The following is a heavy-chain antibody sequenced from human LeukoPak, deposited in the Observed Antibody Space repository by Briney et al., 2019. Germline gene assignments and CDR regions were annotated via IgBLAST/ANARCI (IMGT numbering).Heavy chain of an antibody. CDR3: AKDTGGNGAYFYAMDV. Sequence: GGSLRLSCVGSGFAFHNYAMHWVRRPPGKGLEWVSAINWNSDTKAYADSVKGRFTISRVRARNSLYLQMDSLRPEDTALYYCAKDTGGNGAYFYAMDVWGQGTSVTVSS. CDR2: INWNSDTK. V-gene: IGHV3-9*01. CDR1: GFAFHNYA. J-gene: IGHJ6*02. D-gene: IGHD4-23*01.